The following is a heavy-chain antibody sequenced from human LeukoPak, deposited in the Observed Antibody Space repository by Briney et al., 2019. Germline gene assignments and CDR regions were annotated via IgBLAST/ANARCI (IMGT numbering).Heavy chain of an antibody. V-gene: IGHV3-15*01. CDR1: GFTFSNAW. CDR3: TTDLGYCSSTSCPHLGY. CDR2: IKSKTDGGTT. Sequence: PGGSLRLSCAAYGFTFSNAWMSWVRQAPGKGLEWVGRIKSKTDGGTTDYAAPAKGRFTISRDDSKNTLYLQMNSLKTEDTAVYYCTTDLGYCSSTSCPHLGYWGQGTLVTVSS. D-gene: IGHD2-2*03. J-gene: IGHJ4*02.